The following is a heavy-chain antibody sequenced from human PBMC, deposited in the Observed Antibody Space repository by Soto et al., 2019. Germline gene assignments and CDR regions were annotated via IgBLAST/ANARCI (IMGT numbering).Heavy chain of an antibody. D-gene: IGHD3-16*01. V-gene: IGHV3-53*01. J-gene: IGHJ6*02. CDR3: VRPRPSGENYGMDV. Sequence: GGSLRLSCVASGLTVSHNYMAWVRQAPEMGLEWVSILYTEGTTYYADSVKGRFTISRDSSKNTLFLQMDSLRAEDTAVYYCVRPRPSGENYGMDVWGQGTTVTVSS. CDR1: GLTVSHNY. CDR2: LYTEGTT.